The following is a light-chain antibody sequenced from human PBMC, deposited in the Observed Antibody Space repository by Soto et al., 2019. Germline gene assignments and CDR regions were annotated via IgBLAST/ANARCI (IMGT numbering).Light chain of an antibody. CDR1: SSDVGGYNF. Sequence: QSVLTQPASVSGSPGQSITISCTGTSSDVGGYNFVSWYQQHPGKAPKLMIFEVNNRPSGVSNRFSGSKSGNTASLTISGHQAEDEADYYCSSWTSSTTQVLGGGTKLTVL. CDR2: EVN. J-gene: IGLJ2*01. CDR3: SSWTSSTTQV. V-gene: IGLV2-14*01.